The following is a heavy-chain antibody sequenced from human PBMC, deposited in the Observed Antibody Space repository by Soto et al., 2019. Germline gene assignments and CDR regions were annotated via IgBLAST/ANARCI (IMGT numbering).Heavy chain of an antibody. CDR3: ARDPRIAVAGTYLLHAFDI. J-gene: IGHJ3*02. CDR2: IWDDGSNK. D-gene: IGHD6-19*01. V-gene: IGHV3-33*01. CDR1: GFTFSSYG. Sequence: QVQLVESGGGVVQPGRSLRLSCAASGFTFSSYGMHLVRQAPGKGLEWVAVIWDDGSNKYYADSVKGRFTISRDNSKNTLYLQMNSLRAEDTAVYYCARDPRIAVAGTYLLHAFDIWGQGTMVTVSS.